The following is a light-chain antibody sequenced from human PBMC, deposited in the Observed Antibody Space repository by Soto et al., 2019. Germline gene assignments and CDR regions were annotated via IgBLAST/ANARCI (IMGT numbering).Light chain of an antibody. CDR3: QHCDYLPI. CDR1: HDITSF. Sequence: DIQMTQSPSSLSASVGDRVTITCQASHDITSFLNWYQHKPGRAPKLLIYDASILEAGVPTRFSGSGSGTHFTFTISXLQPEDVATYYCQHCDYLPIFGPGTKVDIK. V-gene: IGKV1-33*01. CDR2: DAS. J-gene: IGKJ3*01.